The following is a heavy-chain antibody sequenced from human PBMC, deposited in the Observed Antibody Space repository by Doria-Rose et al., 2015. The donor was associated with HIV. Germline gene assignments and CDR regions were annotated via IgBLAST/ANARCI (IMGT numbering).Heavy chain of an antibody. Sequence: QVQLQQWDAGLVKPSEALSLTCAVFGGSFSGYYWSWIRQPPGNGLEWIGEIHHSGSTNYKTSLKSRVTISLDTSKNLFSLKLSSVTAADTAVYYCARGLLRGGWNDVDCYYGMDVWGQGTTVTVSS. D-gene: IGHD1-1*01. CDR1: GGSFSGYY. V-gene: IGHV4-34*01. CDR2: IHHSGST. J-gene: IGHJ6*02. CDR3: ARGLLRGGWNDVDCYYGMDV.